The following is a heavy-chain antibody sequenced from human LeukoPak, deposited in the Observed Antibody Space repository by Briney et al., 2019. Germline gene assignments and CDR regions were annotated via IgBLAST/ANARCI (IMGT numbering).Heavy chain of an antibody. V-gene: IGHV3-49*04. Sequence: PGGSLRLSCTASGFTFSDYAMSWVRQAPGKGLEWVGFIRSNAYGGTKEYAASVRGRFTISRDDSKSIAYLQMSSLKTEDTAVYYCTTDLGRVVVTAIPYYYYGMDVWGQGTTVTVSS. CDR3: TTDLGRVVVTAIPYYYYGMDV. CDR1: GFTFSDYA. J-gene: IGHJ6*02. D-gene: IGHD2-21*02. CDR2: IRSNAYGGTK.